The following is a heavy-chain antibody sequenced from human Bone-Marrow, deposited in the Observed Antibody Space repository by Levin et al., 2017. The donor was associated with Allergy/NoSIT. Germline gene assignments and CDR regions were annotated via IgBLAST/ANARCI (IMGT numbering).Heavy chain of an antibody. Sequence: PGGSLRLSCAASGFAFSSNWMSWVRQAPGKGLEWVANIKQDGSERYYVDSVNGRFILSRDNAKNSLYLQMNSLRVEDTAVYYCAREKTGPRGGFDIWGQGTMVIVSS. CDR3: AREKTGPRGGFDI. CDR2: IKQDGSER. J-gene: IGHJ3*02. CDR1: GFAFSSNW. V-gene: IGHV3-7*01. D-gene: IGHD1-1*01.